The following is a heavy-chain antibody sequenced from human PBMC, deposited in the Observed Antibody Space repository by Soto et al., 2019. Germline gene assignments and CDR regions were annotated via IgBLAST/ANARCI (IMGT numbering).Heavy chain of an antibody. CDR2: INPNSGGT. J-gene: IGHJ6*02. V-gene: IGHV1-2*02. D-gene: IGHD1-7*01. CDR1: GYTFTGYY. CDR3: ARESKAYNWNYDYYYYGMDV. Sequence: QVQLVQSGAEVKKPGASVKVSCKASGYTFTGYYMHWVRQAPGQGLEWMGWINPNSGGTNYAQKFQGRVTMTRDTSISTAYMELSRLRSDDTAVYYCARESKAYNWNYDYYYYGMDVWGQGTTVTVSS.